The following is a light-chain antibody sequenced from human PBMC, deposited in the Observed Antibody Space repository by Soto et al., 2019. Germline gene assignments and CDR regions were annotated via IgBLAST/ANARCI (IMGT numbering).Light chain of an antibody. CDR1: QSVSSTY. Sequence: EIVLTQSPGTLSLSPGERATLSCRASQSVSSTYLAWYQQKPGQAPRLLIYGASSRATGIPDRFSGSGSGTDFTLTISRLEPEDFAGYYCPQYGDSPGTFGQGTKVEIK. CDR3: PQYGDSPGT. V-gene: IGKV3-20*01. J-gene: IGKJ1*01. CDR2: GAS.